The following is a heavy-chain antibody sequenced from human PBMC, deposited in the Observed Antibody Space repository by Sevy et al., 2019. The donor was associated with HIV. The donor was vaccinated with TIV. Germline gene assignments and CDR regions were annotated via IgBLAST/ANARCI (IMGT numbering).Heavy chain of an antibody. Sequence: GGSLRLSCAASGFTFSSYGMHWVRQAPGKGLEWVAFIRYDGSNKYYADSVKGRFTIYRDNSKNTLYLQMNSLRAEETAVYYCVKGPHPAVTTSYALDVWGQGTTVTVSS. CDR1: GFTFSSYG. CDR3: VKGPHPAVTTSYALDV. V-gene: IGHV3-30*02. CDR2: IRYDGSNK. D-gene: IGHD4-17*01. J-gene: IGHJ6*02.